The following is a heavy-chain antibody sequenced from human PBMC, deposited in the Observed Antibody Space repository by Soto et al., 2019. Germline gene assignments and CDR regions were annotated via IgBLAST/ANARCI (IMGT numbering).Heavy chain of an antibody. Sequence: GASVKVSCKASGYTFTSYGISWVRQAPGQGLEWVGWISGYDGNTDYAHKFRGRVTMTTDTSTNTAYMELSSLRSEDTAVYYCATYYDILTGRLRAYYFDYW. CDR2: ISGYDGNT. D-gene: IGHD3-9*01. CDR1: GYTFTSYG. V-gene: IGHV1-18*01. J-gene: IGHJ4*01. CDR3: ATYYDILTGRLRAYYFDY.